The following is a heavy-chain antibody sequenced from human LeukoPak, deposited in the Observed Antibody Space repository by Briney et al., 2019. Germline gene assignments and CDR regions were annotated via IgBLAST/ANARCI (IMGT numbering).Heavy chain of an antibody. CDR3: ARRTGSSWSSFDY. J-gene: IGHJ4*02. CDR2: ISGSGGST. Sequence: HPGGSLRLSCAASGFTFSSYAMNWVRQAPGKGLEWVSAISGSGGSTYYADSVKGRFTISRDNSKNTLYLQLNSLRAEDTAVYYCARRTGSSWSSFDYWGQGTLVTVSS. CDR1: GFTFSSYA. V-gene: IGHV3-23*01. D-gene: IGHD6-13*01.